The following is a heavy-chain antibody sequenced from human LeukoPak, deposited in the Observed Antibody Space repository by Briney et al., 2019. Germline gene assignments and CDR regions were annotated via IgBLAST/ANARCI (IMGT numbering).Heavy chain of an antibody. J-gene: IGHJ4*02. D-gene: IGHD1-26*01. CDR1: GDSTSSDRYY. Sequence: SETLSLTCTISGDSTSSDRYYGGWVRQPPGKGLEWIGNIYYSGSTYYNPSLKSRCTMSVETSKNEFFLKLNSVTAADTAVYYCARGRPYSGGYHLDYCRQGTLVTVSP. V-gene: IGHV4-39*01. CDR2: IYYSGST. CDR3: ARGRPYSGGYHLDY.